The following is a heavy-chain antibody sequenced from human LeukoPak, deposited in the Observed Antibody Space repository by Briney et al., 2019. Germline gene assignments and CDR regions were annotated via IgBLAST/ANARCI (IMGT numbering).Heavy chain of an antibody. Sequence: SVKVSCQGSGGTFRSYAISWVRKAPGQGLGWMGRNIPILGIANYAQKFQGRVTITADKSTSTAYMELSSLRSEDTAVYYCARGHGFNYYYYGMDVWGQGTTVTVSS. J-gene: IGHJ6*02. CDR1: GGTFRSYA. CDR3: ARGHGFNYYYYGMDV. V-gene: IGHV1-69*04. D-gene: IGHD5-24*01. CDR2: NIPILGIA.